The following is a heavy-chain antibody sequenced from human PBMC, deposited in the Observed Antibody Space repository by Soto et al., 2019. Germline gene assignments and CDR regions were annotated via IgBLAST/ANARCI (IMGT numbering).Heavy chain of an antibody. J-gene: IGHJ6*03. CDR2: ISGSGGST. CDR1: GFTFSSYA. CDR3: AENGGYDLYYYYYYMDV. D-gene: IGHD5-12*01. Sequence: EVQLLESGGGLVQPGGSLRLSCAASGFTFSSYAMSWVRQAPGKGLEWVSAISGSGGSTYYADSVKGRFTISRDNSKNTLYLQMNSLRAEDTAVYYCAENGGYDLYYYYYYMDVWGKGTTVTVSS. V-gene: IGHV3-23*01.